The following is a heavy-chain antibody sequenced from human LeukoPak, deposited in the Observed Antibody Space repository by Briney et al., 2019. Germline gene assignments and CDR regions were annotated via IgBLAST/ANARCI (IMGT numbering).Heavy chain of an antibody. CDR1: GGSFSGYY. Sequence: PSETLSLTCAVYGGSFSGYYWSWIRQPPGKGLEWIGEINHSGSTNYNPSLKSRVTISVDTSKNQFSLKLSSVTAADTAVYYCARHYGLERPVFDYWGQGTLVTVSS. V-gene: IGHV4-34*01. CDR3: ARHYGLERPVFDY. J-gene: IGHJ4*02. CDR2: INHSGST. D-gene: IGHD1-1*01.